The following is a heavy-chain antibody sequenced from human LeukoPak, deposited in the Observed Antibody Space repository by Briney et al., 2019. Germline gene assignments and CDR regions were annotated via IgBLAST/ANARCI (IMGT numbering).Heavy chain of an antibody. Sequence: PGGSLRLSCAASGVTCSSYWMHWVRQAPGKGLVWVSRINNDGSSTSYAASVRGRCTISRDNAKIPVYLQMNSLRAEDTAVYYCATMHTYDFCSGYSNFDYWGQGTLVTVSS. J-gene: IGHJ4*02. CDR1: GVTCSSYW. CDR3: ATMHTYDFCSGYSNFDY. CDR2: INNDGSST. D-gene: IGHD3-3*01. V-gene: IGHV3-74*01.